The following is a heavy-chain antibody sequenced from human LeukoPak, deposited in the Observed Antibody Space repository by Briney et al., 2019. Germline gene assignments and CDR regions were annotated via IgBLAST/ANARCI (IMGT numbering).Heavy chain of an antibody. J-gene: IGHJ4*02. D-gene: IGHD1-1*01. V-gene: IGHV4-39*07. CDR3: ARAGFALAPHRGTPFDY. Sequence: ASETLSLTCTVSGGSISSSSYYWGWIRQPPGKGLEWIGEINHSGSTNYNPSLKSRITISVDTSKNQFSLRLSSVTAADTAMYYCARAGFALAPHRGTPFDYWGQGTLVTVSS. CDR2: INHSGST. CDR1: GGSISSSSYY.